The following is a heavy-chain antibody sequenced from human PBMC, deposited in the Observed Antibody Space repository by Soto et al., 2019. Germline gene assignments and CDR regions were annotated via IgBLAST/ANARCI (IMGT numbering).Heavy chain of an antibody. CDR2: ISYDGSNK. Sequence: QVQLVESGGGVVQPGRSLRLSCAASGFTFSSYAMHWVRQAPGKGLEWVAVISYDGSNKYYADSVKGRFTISRDNSKNTLYLQMNSLRAEDTAVYYCARDSTAMAIYYFDYWGQGTLVTVSS. CDR1: GFTFSSYA. J-gene: IGHJ4*02. V-gene: IGHV3-30-3*01. CDR3: ARDSTAMAIYYFDY. D-gene: IGHD5-18*01.